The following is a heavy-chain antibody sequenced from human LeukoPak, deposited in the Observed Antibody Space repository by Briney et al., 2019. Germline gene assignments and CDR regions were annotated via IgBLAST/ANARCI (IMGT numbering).Heavy chain of an antibody. CDR2: INHSGST. V-gene: IGHV4-34*01. D-gene: IGHD3-10*01. CDR1: GGSFSGYY. CDR3: ARDETNQPQLLWFGEFIPRGYYFDY. Sequence: SETLSLTCAVYGGSFSGYYWSWIRQPPGKGLEWIGEINHSGSTNYNPSLKSRVTISVDTSKNQFSLQLNSVTPEDTAVYYCARDETNQPQLLWFGEFIPRGYYFDYWGQGTLVTVSS. J-gene: IGHJ4*02.